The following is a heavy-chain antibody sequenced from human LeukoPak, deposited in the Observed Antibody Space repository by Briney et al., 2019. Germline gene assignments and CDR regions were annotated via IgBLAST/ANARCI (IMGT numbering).Heavy chain of an antibody. V-gene: IGHV3-48*01. D-gene: IGHD3-22*01. Sequence: PGGSLRLSCAASGFTFSSYSMNWVRQAPGKGLEWVSYISSSSSTIYYADSVKGRFTISRDNAKNSLYLQMNSLRAEDTAVYYCARIGYYDSSGYSFDYWGQGTLVTVSS. CDR1: GFTFSSYS. J-gene: IGHJ4*02. CDR2: ISSSSSTI. CDR3: ARIGYYDSSGYSFDY.